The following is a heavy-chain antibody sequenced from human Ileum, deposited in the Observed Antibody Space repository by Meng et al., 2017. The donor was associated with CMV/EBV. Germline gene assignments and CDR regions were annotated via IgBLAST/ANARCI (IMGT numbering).Heavy chain of an antibody. Sequence: VKLQASGHGLVKPSETLSLTCSVFGASITSYYWAWIGQPAGKGLEFIGRMRPSGNIDYNLSLMSRGTMSVDTSKNQISLKVNSVTAADTAMYYCAADISTAWFYYWGQGALVTVSS. V-gene: IGHV4-4*07. CDR2: MRPSGNI. CDR1: GASITSYY. CDR3: AADISTAWFYY. J-gene: IGHJ4*02. D-gene: IGHD2-2*01.